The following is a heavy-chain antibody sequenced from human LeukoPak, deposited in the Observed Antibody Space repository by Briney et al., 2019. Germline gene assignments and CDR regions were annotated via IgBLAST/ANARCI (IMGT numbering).Heavy chain of an antibody. D-gene: IGHD6-13*01. Sequence: PAETLSLTCAVSGGSISSNGHYWGWLRQPPGKGLEWIGTIYYSGSTYYNPSLKSRLTISVDMSKNQFSLKLSSVTAADTAVYYCARDRGSSWYHGPGSDAFDIWGQGTMVTVSS. CDR2: IYYSGST. CDR3: ARDRGSSWYHGPGSDAFDI. V-gene: IGHV4-39*02. CDR1: GGSISSNGHY. J-gene: IGHJ3*02.